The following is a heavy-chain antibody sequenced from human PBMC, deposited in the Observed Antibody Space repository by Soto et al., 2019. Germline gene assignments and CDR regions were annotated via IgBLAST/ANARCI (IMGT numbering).Heavy chain of an antibody. J-gene: IGHJ4*01. V-gene: IGHV3-15*07. CDR2: IKSKTDGGTT. CDR3: TTDSYSTIIIVRFDY. Sequence: PGGSLRLSCAASGFTFTNAWINWVRQAPGKGLEWVGRIKSKTDGGTTDYAEPVKGRFAISRDDSNNMVYLQMNSLKIEDTAVYYCTTDSYSTIIIVRFDYWGHET. D-gene: IGHD3-22*01. CDR1: GFTFTNAW.